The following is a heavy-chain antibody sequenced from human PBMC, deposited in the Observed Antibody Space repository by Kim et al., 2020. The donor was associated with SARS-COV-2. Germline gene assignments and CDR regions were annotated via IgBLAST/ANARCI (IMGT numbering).Heavy chain of an antibody. CDR3: ASTSIFGVVIIPGGDQPPPNFDY. CDR2: ISSSGSTI. D-gene: IGHD3-3*01. J-gene: IGHJ4*02. Sequence: GGSLRLSCAASGFTFSSYEMNWVRQAPGKGLEWVSYISSSGSTIYYADSVKGRFTISRDNAKNSLYLQMNSLRAEDTAVYYCASTSIFGVVIIPGGDQPPPNFDYWGQGTLVTVSS. V-gene: IGHV3-48*03. CDR1: GFTFSSYE.